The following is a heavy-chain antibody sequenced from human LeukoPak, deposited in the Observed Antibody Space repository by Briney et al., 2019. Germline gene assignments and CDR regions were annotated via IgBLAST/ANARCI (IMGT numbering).Heavy chain of an antibody. J-gene: IGHJ4*02. CDR1: GFTFDDYA. Sequence: GGSLRLSCAASGFTFDDYAMHWVRQAPGKGLEWVSLIRGDAGSTFYAASVKGRFTISRDNAKNSLYLQMNSLRAEDTAVYYCARGVVVPAANYFDYWGQGTLVTVSS. CDR3: ARGVVVPAANYFDY. D-gene: IGHD2-2*01. CDR2: IRGDAGST. V-gene: IGHV3-43*02.